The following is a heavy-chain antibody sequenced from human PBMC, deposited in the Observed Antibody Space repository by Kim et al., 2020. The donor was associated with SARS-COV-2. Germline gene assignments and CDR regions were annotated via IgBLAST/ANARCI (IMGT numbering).Heavy chain of an antibody. J-gene: IGHJ4*02. CDR2: IIPIFGTA. CDR1: GGTFSSYA. V-gene: IGHV1-69*13. D-gene: IGHD3-22*01. CDR3: ATYDSSGRGY. Sequence: SVKVSCKASGGTFSSYAISWVRQAPGQGLEWMGGIIPIFGTANYAQKFQGRVTITADESTSTAYMELSRLRSEDTAVYYCATYDSSGRGYWGQGTLVTVSS.